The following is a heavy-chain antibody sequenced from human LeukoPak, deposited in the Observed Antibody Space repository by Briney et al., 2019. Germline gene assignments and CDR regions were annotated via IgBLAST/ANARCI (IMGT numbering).Heavy chain of an antibody. CDR2: IPYDGSNK. CDR1: GFTFSSYG. CDR3: ARSTYCGGDCYPALGY. Sequence: GGSLRLSCAASGFTFSSYGMHWVRQAPGKGLEWVAVIPYDGSNKYYADSVKGRFTISRDNAKNSLYLQMNSLRDEDTAVYYCARSTYCGGDCYPALGYWGQGTPVTVSS. D-gene: IGHD2-21*02. J-gene: IGHJ4*02. V-gene: IGHV3-30*03.